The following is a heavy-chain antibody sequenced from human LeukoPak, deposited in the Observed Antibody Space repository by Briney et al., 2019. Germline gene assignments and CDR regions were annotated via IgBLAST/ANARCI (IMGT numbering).Heavy chain of an antibody. CDR1: GFTFSSYS. CDR3: ARDIGGSYTAIDY. V-gene: IGHV3-21*01. D-gene: IGHD1-26*01. J-gene: IGHJ4*02. Sequence: NPGGSLRLPCAASGFTFSSYSMNWVRQAPGRGLEWVSFISSSSAHINYADSVKGRFTISRDNPRNSLYLQMNSLRAEDTAVYYCARDIGGSYTAIDYWGQGTLVTVSS. CDR2: ISSSSAHI.